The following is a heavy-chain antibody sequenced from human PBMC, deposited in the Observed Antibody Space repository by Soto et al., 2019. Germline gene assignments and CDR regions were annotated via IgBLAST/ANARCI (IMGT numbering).Heavy chain of an antibody. J-gene: IGHJ2*01. CDR3: XXXXXXXXXXXXYFDL. CDR1: GFTLSSYA. V-gene: IGHV3-23*01. Sequence: EVQLLESGGGLVQPGGSLRLSCAASGFTLSSYAMSWVRQAPGKGLEGVSVINNSGGNTYYADSVKGRFAISRDSSKXXXXXXXXXXXXXXXXXXXXXXXXXXXXXXXXYFDLWGRGTLVTVSS. CDR2: INNSGGNT.